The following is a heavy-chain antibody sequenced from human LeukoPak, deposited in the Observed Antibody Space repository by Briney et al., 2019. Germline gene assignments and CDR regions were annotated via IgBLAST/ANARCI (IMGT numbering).Heavy chain of an antibody. D-gene: IGHD6-19*01. J-gene: IGHJ5*02. CDR1: GYSFTGYY. Sequence: ASVKVSCKASGYSFTGYYIHWVRQAPGQGLEWMAWINPNSGDTNYAQKFQGRVTMTRDTSISTAYMELSRLRSDDTAVYYCARDSSGWSGAGFDPWGQGTLVTVSS. CDR3: ARDSSGWSGAGFDP. V-gene: IGHV1-2*02. CDR2: INPNSGDT.